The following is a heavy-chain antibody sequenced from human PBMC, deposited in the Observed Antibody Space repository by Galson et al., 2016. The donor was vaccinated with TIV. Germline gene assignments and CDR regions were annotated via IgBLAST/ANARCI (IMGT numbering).Heavy chain of an antibody. V-gene: IGHV3-66*02. D-gene: IGHD2-15*01. J-gene: IGHJ6*01. CDR3: ARDRVVDATYYYYYYGMDV. CDR1: GLSVKINY. Sequence: SLRLSCAASGLSVKINYMTWVRQAPGKGLEWVSLISDGGKTYYPDSVRGRFTISRDNSKNTLYLQMNSLRLEDTAVYYCARDRVVDATYYYYYYGMDVWGRGPRSPSP. CDR2: ISDGGKT.